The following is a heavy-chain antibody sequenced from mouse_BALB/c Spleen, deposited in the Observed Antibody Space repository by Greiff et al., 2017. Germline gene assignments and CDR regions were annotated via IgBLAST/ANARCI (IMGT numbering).Heavy chain of an antibody. CDR3: AGSYYGNYAFAY. J-gene: IGHJ3*01. CDR2: ILPGSGST. CDR1: GYTFSSYW. Sequence: QVQLQQSGAELMKPGASVKISCKATGYTFSSYWIEWVKQRPGHGLEWIGEILPGSGSTNYNEKFKGKATLTADTSSNTVYMQLSSLTSEDSAVYYCAGSYYGNYAFAYWGQGTLVTVSA. V-gene: IGHV1-9*01. D-gene: IGHD2-10*01.